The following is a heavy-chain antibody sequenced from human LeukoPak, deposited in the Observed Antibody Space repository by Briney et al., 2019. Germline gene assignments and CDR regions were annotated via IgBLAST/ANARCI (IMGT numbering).Heavy chain of an antibody. CDR2: ISGSGGST. CDR3: AKDTHMVRGVIIDFDY. Sequence: PGGSLRLSCAASGFTFSSYAMSWVRQAPGKGLEWVSAISGSGGSTYYADSVKGRFTISRDNSKNTLYLQMNSLRAEDTAVYYCAKDTHMVRGVIIDFDYWGQGTLVTVSS. D-gene: IGHD3-10*01. CDR1: GFTFSSYA. J-gene: IGHJ4*02. V-gene: IGHV3-23*01.